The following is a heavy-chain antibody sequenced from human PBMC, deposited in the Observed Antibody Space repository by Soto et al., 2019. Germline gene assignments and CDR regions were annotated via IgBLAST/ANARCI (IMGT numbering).Heavy chain of an antibody. CDR2: ISYDGSNK. V-gene: IGHV3-30-3*01. Sequence: PXXSLRLACAASGFTFRSSAMNWVPQAPGKGLEWVAVISYDGSNKYYADSVKGRFTISRDNSKNTLYLQMNSLRAEDTAVYYCARVSYDILTGPFDYWGQGTLVTVSS. J-gene: IGHJ4*02. D-gene: IGHD3-9*01. CDR1: GFTFRSSA. CDR3: ARVSYDILTGPFDY.